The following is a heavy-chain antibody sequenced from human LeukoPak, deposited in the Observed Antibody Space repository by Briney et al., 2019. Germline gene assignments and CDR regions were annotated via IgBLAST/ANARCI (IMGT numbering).Heavy chain of an antibody. V-gene: IGHV4-59*01. CDR3: ARESRYSGYENYNWFDP. CDR1: GGSISSYY. J-gene: IGHJ5*02. CDR2: ISYIGST. Sequence: SETLSFTCTVSGGSISSYYWSWIRQPPGKGLEWIGYISYIGSTNYNPSLQSRVTISLDTSKNQFSLELSSVTAADTAVYFCARESRYSGYENYNWFDPWGQGTLVTVSS. D-gene: IGHD5-12*01.